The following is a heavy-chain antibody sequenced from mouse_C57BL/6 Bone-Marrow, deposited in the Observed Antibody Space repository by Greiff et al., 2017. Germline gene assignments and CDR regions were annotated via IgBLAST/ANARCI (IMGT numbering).Heavy chain of an antibody. V-gene: IGHV1-81*01. D-gene: IGHD1-1*01. Sequence: QVQLQQSGAELARPGASVKLSCKASGYTFTSYGISWVKQRTGQGLEWIGEIYPRSGNTYYNEKFKGKATLTADKSSSTAYMELRSLTSEDSAVDCCGGGSSSPYYFDYWGQGTTLTVSS. CDR3: GGGSSSPYYFDY. CDR2: IYPRSGNT. CDR1: GYTFTSYG. J-gene: IGHJ2*01.